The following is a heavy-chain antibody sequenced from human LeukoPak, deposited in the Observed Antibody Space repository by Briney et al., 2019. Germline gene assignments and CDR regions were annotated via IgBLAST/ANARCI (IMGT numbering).Heavy chain of an antibody. Sequence: MTSETLSLTCTVSGGSISSGSYYWSWIRQPAGKGLEWIGRLYTSGSTNHNPSLKSRITMSVDTSKNQFSLKLSSVTAADTAVYYCARDRSGSSGYYSSFDYWGQGILVTVSS. CDR2: LYTSGST. J-gene: IGHJ4*02. CDR3: ARDRSGSSGYYSSFDY. V-gene: IGHV4-61*02. CDR1: GGSISSGSYY. D-gene: IGHD3-22*01.